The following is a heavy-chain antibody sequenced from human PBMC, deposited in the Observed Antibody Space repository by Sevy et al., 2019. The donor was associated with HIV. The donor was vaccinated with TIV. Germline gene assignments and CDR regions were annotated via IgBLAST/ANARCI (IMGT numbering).Heavy chain of an antibody. Sequence: GESLKISCKGSGYSFTSYWIGWVRQMPGKGLEWMGIIYPGESDTRYSPSFQGQVTISADKSISTAYLQWSSLKASDTAMYYCARHECSSTSCYDGGDYWGQGTLVTVSS. CDR3: ARHECSSTSCYDGGDY. V-gene: IGHV5-51*01. CDR1: GYSFTSYW. CDR2: IYPGESDT. D-gene: IGHD2-2*01. J-gene: IGHJ4*02.